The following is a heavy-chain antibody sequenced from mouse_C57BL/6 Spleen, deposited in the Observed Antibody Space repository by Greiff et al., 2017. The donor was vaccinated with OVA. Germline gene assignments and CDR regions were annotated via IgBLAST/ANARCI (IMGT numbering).Heavy chain of an antibody. D-gene: IGHD1-1*01. Sequence: VQLQQPGAELVKPGASVKMSCKASGYTFTSYWITWVKQRPGQGLEWIGDIYPGSGSTNYNEKFKSKATLTVDKSSSTAYMQLNSLTSEDSAVYYCARTHYYGSSYDWYFDVWGTGTTVTVSS. V-gene: IGHV1-55*01. CDR2: IYPGSGST. J-gene: IGHJ1*03. CDR1: GYTFTSYW. CDR3: ARTHYYGSSYDWYFDV.